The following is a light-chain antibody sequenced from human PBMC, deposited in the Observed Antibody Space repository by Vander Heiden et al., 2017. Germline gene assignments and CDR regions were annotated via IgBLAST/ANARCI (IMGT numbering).Light chain of an antibody. J-gene: IGKJ3*01. CDR2: DAS. Sequence: EIVLTSSPVTLSLSPGEIATLSCRASQNIRSYLAWYKQKPGQAPRLLIYDASNRGRGIPARFSGSGCGTDLALTMSIRELEAFEVYYCQRLDTWHNLTFGHGTRLDIK. CDR1: QNIRSY. V-gene: IGKV3-11*01. CDR3: QRLDTWHNLT.